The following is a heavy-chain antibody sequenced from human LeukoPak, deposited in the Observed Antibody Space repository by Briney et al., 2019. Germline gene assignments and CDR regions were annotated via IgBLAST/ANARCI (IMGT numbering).Heavy chain of an antibody. Sequence: GGSLRLSCAASGFTFSGSAMHWVRQASGKGLEWVGRIRSKANSYATAYAASVKGRFTVSRDDSKNTAYLQMNSLKTEDTAVYYCTRKTIAATGTSVYYWGQGTLVTVSS. CDR3: TRKTIAATGTSVYY. V-gene: IGHV3-73*01. D-gene: IGHD6-13*01. CDR1: GFTFSGSA. CDR2: IRSKANSYAT. J-gene: IGHJ4*02.